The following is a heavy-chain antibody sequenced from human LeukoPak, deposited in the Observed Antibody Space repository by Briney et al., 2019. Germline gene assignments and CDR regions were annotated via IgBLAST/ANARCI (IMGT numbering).Heavy chain of an antibody. V-gene: IGHV1-18*04. CDR2: INAGNGNT. J-gene: IGHJ4*02. D-gene: IGHD5-24*01. CDR3: ARDGGRGYNREFDC. CDR1: GYTFTSYY. Sequence: GASVKVSCKASGYTFTSYYMHWVRQAPGQGLEWMGWINAGNGNTKYSQKLQGRVTMTTDTATSTAYMELRSLRSDDTAVYYCARDGGRGYNREFDCWGQGTLVTVSS.